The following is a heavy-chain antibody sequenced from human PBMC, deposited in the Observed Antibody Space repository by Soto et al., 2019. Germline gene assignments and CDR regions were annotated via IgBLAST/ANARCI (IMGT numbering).Heavy chain of an antibody. CDR2: ISSDGSST. V-gene: IGHV3-74*01. D-gene: IGHD3-22*01. CDR3: LYDPDY. Sequence: EVQLVESGGGLVQPGGSLRLSCVASGPTSGNYWMHWVRQAPGKGRVWVSHISSDGSSTNYADSVKGRFTISRDNAKSTLYLQMNSLRVEDTAVYYCLYDPDYWGQGTLVTVSS. CDR1: GPTSGNYW. J-gene: IGHJ4*02.